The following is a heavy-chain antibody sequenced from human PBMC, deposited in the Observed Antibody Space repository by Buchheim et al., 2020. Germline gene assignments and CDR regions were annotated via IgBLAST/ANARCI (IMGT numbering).Heavy chain of an antibody. CDR1: GGSFSGYY. J-gene: IGHJ4*02. D-gene: IGHD2-2*02. Sequence: QVQLQQWGAGLLKPSETLSLTCAVYGGSFSGYYWSWIRQPPGKGLEWIGEINHSGSTNYNPSLKSRVTISVDTSKNQFSLKLSSVTAEDTAVYYCARRRAYCSSTSCYSYYFDYWGQGTL. CDR3: ARRRAYCSSTSCYSYYFDY. CDR2: INHSGST. V-gene: IGHV4-34*01.